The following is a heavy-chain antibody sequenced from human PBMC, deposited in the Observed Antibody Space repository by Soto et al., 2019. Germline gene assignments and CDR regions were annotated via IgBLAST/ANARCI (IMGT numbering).Heavy chain of an antibody. V-gene: IGHV1-18*01. CDR2: ISVYNGDT. CDR1: GYIFINYG. J-gene: IGHJ4*02. CDR3: ARDGYGSAFDY. Sequence: QVQLVQSGAEVEKPGASVKVSCKASGYIFINYGISWVRQAPGQGLEWMGWISVYNGDTNYVQKFQGRVTMTADTSTNTAYMELRSLRSDDTAVYYRARDGYGSAFDYWGQGTLVTVSS. D-gene: IGHD5-18*01.